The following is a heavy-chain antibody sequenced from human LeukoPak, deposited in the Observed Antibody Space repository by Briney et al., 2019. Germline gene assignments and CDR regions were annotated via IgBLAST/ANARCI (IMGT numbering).Heavy chain of an antibody. V-gene: IGHV3-23*01. J-gene: IGHJ4*02. CDR3: AKDLTPFIPLIVLVY. CDR1: GFTFSSYA. Sequence: PGGSLRLSCAASGFTFSSYAMSWVRQAPGKGLEWVSGISGSGGSTYYADSVKGRFTISRDNSKNTLYLQMNSLRAEDTAVYYCAKDLTPFIPLIVLVYWGQGTLVTVSS. CDR2: ISGSGGST. D-gene: IGHD2-15*01.